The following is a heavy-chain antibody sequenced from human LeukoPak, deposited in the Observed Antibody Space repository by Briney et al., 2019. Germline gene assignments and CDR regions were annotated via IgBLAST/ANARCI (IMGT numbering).Heavy chain of an antibody. CDR3: AKSGYNRFDY. J-gene: IGHJ4*02. V-gene: IGHV3-23*01. CDR2: ISGSGGYI. Sequence: GGSLRLSCAASGFTFSSYGMSWVRQAPGKGLEWVSAISGSGGYIFYADSVKGRFTISRDNSRNTLYLQMNTLRAEDTAVYYCAKSGYNRFDYWGQGILVTVSS. D-gene: IGHD5-24*01. CDR1: GFTFSSYG.